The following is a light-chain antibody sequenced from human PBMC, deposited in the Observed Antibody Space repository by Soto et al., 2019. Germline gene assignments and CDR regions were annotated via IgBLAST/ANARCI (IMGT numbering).Light chain of an antibody. CDR2: AAS. V-gene: IGKV1-9*01. J-gene: IGKJ4*01. CDR1: QAISSY. Sequence: DIQLTQSPSFLSASVGDRVTITCRASQAISSYIAWYQQKPGKAPKLLIYAASTLQSGVPSRFSGSGSGTEFTLTISSLQPEDFATYYCQQLNNYPSSTFGGGTKVEIK. CDR3: QQLNNYPSST.